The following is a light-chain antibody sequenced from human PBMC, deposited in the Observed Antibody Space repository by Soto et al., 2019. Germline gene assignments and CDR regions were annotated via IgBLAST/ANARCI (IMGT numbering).Light chain of an antibody. CDR1: QSISRY. J-gene: IGKJ1*01. CDR2: AAS. Sequence: DIQMTQSPSSLYASVGDRITITCRASQSISRYLNWYQHKPGKAPKLLINAASSLERGVPSRFSGGGSGTDFTLNISSLQPDDFATYYCQQNYRATPWTFGQGTKVEVK. V-gene: IGKV1-39*01. CDR3: QQNYRATPWT.